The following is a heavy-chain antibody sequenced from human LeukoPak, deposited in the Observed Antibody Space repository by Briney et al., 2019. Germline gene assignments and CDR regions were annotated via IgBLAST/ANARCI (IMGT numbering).Heavy chain of an antibody. Sequence: KPSETLSPTCTVSGGSISSRSYYWGWIRQPPGKGLEWIGSMYYSGSTYYNPSPKSRVTISVDTSKNQFSLKLSSVTAADTALYYCARRNVEMAQFDCWGQGTLVTVSS. V-gene: IGHV4-39*01. D-gene: IGHD5-24*01. J-gene: IGHJ4*02. CDR2: MYYSGST. CDR1: GGSISSRSYY. CDR3: ARRNVEMAQFDC.